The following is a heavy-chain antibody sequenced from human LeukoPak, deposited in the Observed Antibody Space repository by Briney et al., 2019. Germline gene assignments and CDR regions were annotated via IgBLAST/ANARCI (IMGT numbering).Heavy chain of an antibody. D-gene: IGHD5-24*01. CDR1: GGSISSYY. CDR3: ARYRGTYGYYFDY. V-gene: IGHV4-59*01. Sequence: SETLSLTCTVSGGSISSYYWSWIRQSPENGLEWIGYIYNSGNTNYNLFLKSRVTISADTSKNQFSLKLTSVTAADTAVYYCARYRGTYGYYFDYWGQGKLVIVSS. CDR2: IYNSGNT. J-gene: IGHJ4*02.